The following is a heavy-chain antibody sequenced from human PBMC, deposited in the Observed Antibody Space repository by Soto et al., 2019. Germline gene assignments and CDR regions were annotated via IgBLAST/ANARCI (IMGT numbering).Heavy chain of an antibody. J-gene: IGHJ4*02. D-gene: IGHD3-16*01. V-gene: IGHV3-74*01. CDR2: IHTDGTT. CDR1: GFTFSNYR. Sequence: EVQLVESGGGLVQPGGSLTLSCAASGFTFSNYRMHWVRQGPGKGLVWVSSIHTDGTTNYVDSVKGRFTISRDNAKNTLYLQIISLRAEDTAVYYCTGDFEGLGYWGRGTLVNVSS. CDR3: TGDFEGLGY.